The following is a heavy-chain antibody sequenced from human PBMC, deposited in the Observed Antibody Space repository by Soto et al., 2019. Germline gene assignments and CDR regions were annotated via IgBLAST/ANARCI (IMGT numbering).Heavy chain of an antibody. CDR1: GGSISSGGYY. CDR3: ARAGATTDEFLNWFDP. J-gene: IGHJ5*02. Sequence: QVQLQESGPGLVKPSQTLSLTCTVSGGSISSGGYYWSWIRQHPGKGLEWIGYIYYSGSTYYNPSRKSRVTISVDTSKNQFSLKLSSVTAADTAVYYCARAGATTDEFLNWFDPWGQGTLVTVSS. D-gene: IGHD4-17*01. V-gene: IGHV4-31*03. CDR2: IYYSGST.